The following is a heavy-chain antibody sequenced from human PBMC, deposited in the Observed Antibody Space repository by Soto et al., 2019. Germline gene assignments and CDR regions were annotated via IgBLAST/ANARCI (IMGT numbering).Heavy chain of an antibody. CDR1: GFTFRGSA. Sequence: EVQLVESGGGLVQPGGSLKLSCAASGFTFRGSAVHWVRQASGKGLEWVGRIRSKANNYATAYAASVQGRFTIFRDDLKHTAYLQMNSLKTEDTAVYYCTNPQVYYGMDVWGQGTTVTVSS. CDR3: TNPQVYYGMDV. V-gene: IGHV3-73*02. CDR2: IRSKANNYAT. J-gene: IGHJ6*02.